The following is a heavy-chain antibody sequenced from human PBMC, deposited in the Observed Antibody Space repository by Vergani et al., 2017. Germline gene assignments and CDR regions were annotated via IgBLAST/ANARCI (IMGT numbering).Heavy chain of an antibody. Sequence: QVQLVQSGAEVKKPGSSVKVSCKASGGTFSSYAISWVRQAPGQGLEWMGGIIPIFGTANYAQKFQGRVTITADDSTSTAYMELSSLRSEDTAVYYCARASIVVVPAAIPSYNWCDPWGQGTLVTVSS. D-gene: IGHD2-2*02. J-gene: IGHJ5*02. CDR2: IIPIFGTA. V-gene: IGHV1-69*01. CDR1: GGTFSSYA. CDR3: ARASIVVVPAAIPSYNWCDP.